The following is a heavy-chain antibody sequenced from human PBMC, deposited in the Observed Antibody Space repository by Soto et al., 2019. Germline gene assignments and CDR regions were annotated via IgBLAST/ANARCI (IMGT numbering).Heavy chain of an antibody. Sequence: QVQLVQSGAEVKKPGSSVKVSCKASGGTFSSYAISWVRQAPGQGLEGMGGIIPIFGTANYAQKFQGRGTLTADDSTSTAYMELSSLRSEDTAVYYCAVGVVIPYYYGMDVWGQGTTVTVSS. D-gene: IGHD3-3*01. V-gene: IGHV1-69*12. CDR2: IIPIFGTA. CDR3: AVGVVIPYYYGMDV. J-gene: IGHJ6*02. CDR1: GGTFSSYA.